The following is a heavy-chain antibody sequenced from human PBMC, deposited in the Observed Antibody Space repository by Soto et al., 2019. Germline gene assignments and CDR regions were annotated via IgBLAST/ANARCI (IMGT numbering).Heavy chain of an antibody. V-gene: IGHV4-59*01. Sequence: QVQLQESVPGLVKPSETLSLTCTVSGGSISLYYWSWIRQPPGKGLEWIAYIHYSGITNYNPSLKSRVTISVDTSKNQFSLKLSSVTAADTAVYYCARGPPLSGANYWYFDLWGRGTLVTVSS. D-gene: IGHD2-15*01. J-gene: IGHJ2*01. CDR2: IHYSGIT. CDR1: GGSISLYY. CDR3: ARGPPLSGANYWYFDL.